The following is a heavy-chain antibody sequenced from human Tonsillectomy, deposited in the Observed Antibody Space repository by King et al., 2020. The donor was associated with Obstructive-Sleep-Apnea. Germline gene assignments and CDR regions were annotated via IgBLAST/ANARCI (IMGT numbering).Heavy chain of an antibody. D-gene: IGHD6-19*01. Sequence: VQLVESVGGLVQPGRSLRLSCVASGFIFDDSAMHWVRQAPGKGLEWVSGIRWNSGSIGYVDSVKGRLTISRDNVKKSLYLQMNSLRVEDTALYYCAKDKDSSGWYADYWGQGTLVTVSS. CDR1: GFIFDDSA. CDR3: AKDKDSSGWYADY. J-gene: IGHJ4*02. V-gene: IGHV3-9*01. CDR2: IRWNSGSI.